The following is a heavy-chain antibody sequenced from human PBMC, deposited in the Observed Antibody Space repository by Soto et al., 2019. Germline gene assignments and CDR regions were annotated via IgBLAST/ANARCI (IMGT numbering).Heavy chain of an antibody. CDR2: IGLGSSPK. CDR1: GFTFRNYA. D-gene: IGHD1-1*01. V-gene: IGHV3-48*01. Sequence: GGSLRLSCVASGFTFRNYALSWVRQAPGKGLEWISSIGLGSSPKYYADSVEGRFTISRDNAQNSLYLQMNSLRVEDTAVYYCAKKVPGSNPLDSWGQGALVTVSS. CDR3: AKKVPGSNPLDS. J-gene: IGHJ4*02.